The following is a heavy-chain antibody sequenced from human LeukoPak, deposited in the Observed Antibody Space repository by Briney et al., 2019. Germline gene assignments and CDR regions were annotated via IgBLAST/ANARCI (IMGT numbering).Heavy chain of an antibody. CDR3: ARVHEGYYYGMDV. J-gene: IGHJ6*02. Sequence: GGSLRLSCAASGFTFSSYSMNWVRQAPGKGLEWVSSISSSSSYIYYADSVKGRFTISRDNAKNSLYLQMNSLRAEDTAVYYCARVHEGYYYGMDVWGQGTTVTVSS. V-gene: IGHV3-21*01. CDR1: GFTFSSYS. CDR2: ISSSSSYI.